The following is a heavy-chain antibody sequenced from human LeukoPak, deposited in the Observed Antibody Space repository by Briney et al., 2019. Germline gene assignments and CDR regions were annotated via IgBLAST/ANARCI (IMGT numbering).Heavy chain of an antibody. CDR1: GGSISSYY. J-gene: IGHJ4*02. V-gene: IGHV4-59*08. CDR2: IYYSGST. CDR3: ARRGSGYGFDY. Sequence: SETLSLTCTVSGGSISSYYWSWIRQPPGKGLEWIGYIYYSGSTNYNPSLKSRVTISVDTSKNQFSLKLSSVTAADTVVYYCARRGSGYGFDYWGQGTLVTVSS. D-gene: IGHD3-22*01.